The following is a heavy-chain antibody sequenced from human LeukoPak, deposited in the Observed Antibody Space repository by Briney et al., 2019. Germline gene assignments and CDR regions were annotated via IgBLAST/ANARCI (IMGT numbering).Heavy chain of an antibody. CDR3: GRDINPWSQSFDS. J-gene: IGHJ4*02. V-gene: IGHV3-33*01. Sequence: GGSLRLSCVASGLTVSRHGMHWVRQAPGKGLEWVAGLWSDGINKNCADSVKGRFTISRDESKNTLHLQMNSLRVEDTAVYYCGRDINPWSQSFDSWGQGTLVTVSS. CDR2: LWSDGINK. CDR1: GLTVSRHG. D-gene: IGHD1-14*01.